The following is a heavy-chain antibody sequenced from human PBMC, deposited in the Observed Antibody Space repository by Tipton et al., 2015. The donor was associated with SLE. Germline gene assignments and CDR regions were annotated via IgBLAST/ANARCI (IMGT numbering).Heavy chain of an antibody. Sequence: LRLSCAASGFSFSDHYTDWVRQAPGKGLEWVGDIDHSGSTNYKPSLKSRLTISVDTSKNQFSLRLTSVTAADTAVYYCARAKVEETTFKYFFNGLDVWGRGTTVTVS. CDR3: ARAKVEETTFKYFFNGLDV. J-gene: IGHJ6*02. D-gene: IGHD2/OR15-2a*01. CDR1: GFSFSDHY. V-gene: IGHV4-34*01. CDR2: IDHSGST.